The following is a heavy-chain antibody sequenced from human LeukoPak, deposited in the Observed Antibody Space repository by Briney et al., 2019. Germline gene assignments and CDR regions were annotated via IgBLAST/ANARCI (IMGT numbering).Heavy chain of an antibody. CDR1: GFTFSSYW. CDR2: ISGDGTST. V-gene: IGHV3-74*01. Sequence: PGGSLRLSCAASGFTFSSYWMHWVRHAPGKGLVWVSRISGDGTSTGCAVSVKGRFTISRDNAKNMLYLQMNSLRDEDTAVYYCGRQQAAAGDYWGQGTLVTVSS. J-gene: IGHJ4*02. CDR3: GRQQAAAGDY. D-gene: IGHD6-13*01.